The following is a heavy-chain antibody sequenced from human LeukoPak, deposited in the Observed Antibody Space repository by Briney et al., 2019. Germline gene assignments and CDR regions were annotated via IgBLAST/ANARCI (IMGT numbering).Heavy chain of an antibody. V-gene: IGHV3-23*01. J-gene: IGHJ4*02. CDR1: GFTFSSYA. D-gene: IGHD3-16*02. Sequence: GGSLRLSCAASGFTFSSYAMSWVRQAPGKGLEWVSAISGSGGSTYYADSVKGRFTISRDNSKNTLYLQMNSLRAEDTAVYYCAKSGRPYYDYVWGSYRYIWGQGTLVTVSS. CDR3: AKSGRPYYDYVWGSYRYI. CDR2: ISGSGGST.